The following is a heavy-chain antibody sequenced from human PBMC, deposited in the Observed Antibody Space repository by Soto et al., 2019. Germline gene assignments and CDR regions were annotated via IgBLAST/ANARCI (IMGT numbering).Heavy chain of an antibody. D-gene: IGHD2-15*01. CDR2: ISSNGGST. J-gene: IGHJ4*02. V-gene: IGHV3-64*01. CDR3: ARGPKYCSGGSCYHLDY. Sequence: PGGSLRLSCAASGFTFSSYAMHWVRQAPGKGLEYVSAISSNGGSTYYANSVKGRFTISRDNSKNTLYLQMGSLRAEDMAVYYCARGPKYCSGGSCYHLDYWGQGTLVTVSS. CDR1: GFTFSSYA.